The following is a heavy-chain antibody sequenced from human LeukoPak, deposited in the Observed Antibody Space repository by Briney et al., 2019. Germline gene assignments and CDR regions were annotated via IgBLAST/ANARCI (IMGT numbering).Heavy chain of an antibody. Sequence: GGSLRPSCAASGFTFSSYWMHWVRQPPGKGLVWVSRITSDGSGIGYADSVKGRFTISRDNAKNSLYLHMNSLRAEDTAVYYCARDNGDSSDYWGQGTLVTVSS. CDR2: ITSDGSGI. J-gene: IGHJ4*02. D-gene: IGHD4-17*01. V-gene: IGHV3-74*01. CDR1: GFTFSSYW. CDR3: ARDNGDSSDY.